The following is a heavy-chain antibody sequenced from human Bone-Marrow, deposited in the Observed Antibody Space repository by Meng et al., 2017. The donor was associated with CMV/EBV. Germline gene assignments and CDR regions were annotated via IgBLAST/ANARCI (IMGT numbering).Heavy chain of an antibody. Sequence: GGSLRLSCAASGFTFSSYEMNWVRQAPGKGLEWVANIKPDGTDTYYADSVKGRFTISRDNAENSLYLQMNSLRAEDTAIYYCARNTVASPGDYWGQGTLVTVSS. CDR3: ARNTVASPGDY. V-gene: IGHV3-7*01. D-gene: IGHD2/OR15-2a*01. J-gene: IGHJ4*02. CDR2: IKPDGTDT. CDR1: GFTFSSYE.